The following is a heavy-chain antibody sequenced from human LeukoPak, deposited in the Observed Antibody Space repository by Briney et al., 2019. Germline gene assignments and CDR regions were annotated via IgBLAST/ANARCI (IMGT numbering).Heavy chain of an antibody. Sequence: SETLSHTSAVYGGSLSGYYWSRIRPPPRKGLEWVGELNHSGSTNYNPSLQSRVTITGDTSKNQYSLKLSLFTPADTAVYYCARDEGPLFGYDRKQTLYYYYYMDVWGKGTTVTISS. D-gene: IGHD3-22*01. V-gene: IGHV4-34*01. CDR2: LNHSGST. CDR1: GGSLSGYY. CDR3: ARDEGPLFGYDRKQTLYYYYYMDV. J-gene: IGHJ6*03.